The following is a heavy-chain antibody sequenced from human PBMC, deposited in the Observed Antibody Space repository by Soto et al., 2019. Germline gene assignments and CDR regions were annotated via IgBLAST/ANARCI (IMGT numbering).Heavy chain of an antibody. Sequence: GGSLRLSCVASGFTFEDYSLHWVRQVPGKGLEWVAGISGNSGSSGYADSVRGRFTVSRDNAKNSLFLQMSSLSPEDTALYYCTKRRSARPGFDAFDLWGQGTMVTVS. CDR2: ISGNSGSS. J-gene: IGHJ3*01. CDR1: GFTFEDYS. CDR3: TKRRSARPGFDAFDL. V-gene: IGHV3-9*01. D-gene: IGHD3-10*01.